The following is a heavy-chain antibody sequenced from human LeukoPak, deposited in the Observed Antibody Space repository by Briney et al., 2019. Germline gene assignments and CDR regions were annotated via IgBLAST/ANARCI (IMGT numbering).Heavy chain of an antibody. Sequence: SETLSLTCAVYGGSFSGYYWSWIRQPPGKGLEWIGEINHSGSTNYNPSLKSRDTISVDTSKNQFSLKLSSVTAADTAVYYCARDPTGGNNWFDPWGQGTLVTVSS. CDR2: INHSGST. CDR3: ARDPTGGNNWFDP. D-gene: IGHD3-10*01. V-gene: IGHV4-34*01. J-gene: IGHJ5*02. CDR1: GGSFSGYY.